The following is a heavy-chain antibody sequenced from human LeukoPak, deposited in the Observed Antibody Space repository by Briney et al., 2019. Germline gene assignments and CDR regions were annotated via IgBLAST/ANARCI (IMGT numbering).Heavy chain of an antibody. J-gene: IGHJ4*02. CDR2: VYISGNT. Sequence: SETLSLTCSVSGGSISGYYWSWLRQPPGKGLEWIGYVYISGNTNYSPSLRSRVTMSVDKSENQFNLRLTSVTAADTAVYYCARMSSGTYRYWGQGVLVTVSS. CDR1: GGSISGYY. D-gene: IGHD1-26*01. CDR3: ARMSSGTYRY. V-gene: IGHV4-4*09.